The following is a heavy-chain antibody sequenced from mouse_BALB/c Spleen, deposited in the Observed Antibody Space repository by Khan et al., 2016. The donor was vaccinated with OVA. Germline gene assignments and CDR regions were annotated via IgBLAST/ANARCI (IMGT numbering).Heavy chain of an antibody. D-gene: IGHD1-1*02. V-gene: IGHV1-7*01. Sequence: QVQLQQSGAELAKPGASVQVSCTASGHTFTTYWIHWIKQRPGQGLDWIGYITPSTGFTEYNKNLKDKATLTTDAFSRQAYMKMTSLKSADSAVDYCARRGVYGLFAYWGQGTLVTVSA. CDR1: GHTFTTYW. CDR2: ITPSTGFT. CDR3: ARRGVYGLFAY. J-gene: IGHJ3*01.